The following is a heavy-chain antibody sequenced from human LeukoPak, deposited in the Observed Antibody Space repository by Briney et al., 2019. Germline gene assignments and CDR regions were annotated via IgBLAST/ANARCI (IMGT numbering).Heavy chain of an antibody. V-gene: IGHV1-69*01. CDR3: AREPLRYCSGGSCYSPPEYDNYYGMDV. D-gene: IGHD2-15*01. CDR1: GGTFSSYA. CDR2: IIPIFGTA. J-gene: IGHJ6*02. Sequence: GASVKVSCKASGGTFSSYAISWVRQAPGQGLEWMGGIIPIFGTANYAQKFQGRVTITADESTSTAYMELSSLRSEDTAVYYCAREPLRYCSGGSCYSPPEYDNYYGMDVWGQGTTVTVSS.